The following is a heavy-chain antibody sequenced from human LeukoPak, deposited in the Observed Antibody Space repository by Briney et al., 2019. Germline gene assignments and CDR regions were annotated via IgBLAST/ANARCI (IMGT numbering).Heavy chain of an antibody. CDR3: AKAYSSSYLYFDY. CDR2: ISGSGGST. D-gene: IGHD6-13*01. J-gene: IGHJ4*02. CDR1: GFTFSSYA. Sequence: GGSLRLSCAASGFTFSSYAMSWVRQAPGKGLEWVSAISGSGGSTYYADSVKGRFTISRENSKNTLYLQMNSLRAEDTAVYYCAKAYSSSYLYFDYWGQGTLVTVSS. V-gene: IGHV3-23*01.